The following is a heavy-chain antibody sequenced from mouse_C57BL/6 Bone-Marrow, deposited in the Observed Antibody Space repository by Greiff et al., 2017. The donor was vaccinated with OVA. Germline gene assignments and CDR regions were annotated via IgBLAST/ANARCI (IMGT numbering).Heavy chain of an antibody. CDR2: INPYNGDT. Sequence: EVQLQQSGPELVKPGDSVKISCKASGYSFTGYFMNWVMQSHGKSLEWIGRINPYNGDTFYNQKFKGKATLTVDKSSSTAHMELRSLTSEDSAVYYCARRNLNYDGSSYWYFDVWGTGTTVTVSS. D-gene: IGHD1-1*01. CDR3: ARRNLNYDGSSYWYFDV. J-gene: IGHJ1*03. CDR1: GYSFTGYF. V-gene: IGHV1-20*01.